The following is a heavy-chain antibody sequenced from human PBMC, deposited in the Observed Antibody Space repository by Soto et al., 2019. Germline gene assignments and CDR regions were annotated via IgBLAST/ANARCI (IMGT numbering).Heavy chain of an antibody. CDR2: IIPIFDTT. CDR3: ASRLLADDYDSDALDN. CDR1: GGPYSKYS. D-gene: IGHD3-22*01. V-gene: IGHV1-69*08. Sequence: QVQLVQSGTEVKKPGSSVTVSCKASGGPYSKYSISWVRQAPGQGLEWVGRIIPIFDTTNYAQKFQGRATITADNSTSTVYSYLTTVRSADTPVYSWASRLLADDYDSDALDNWGQGTLVTVSS. J-gene: IGHJ4*02.